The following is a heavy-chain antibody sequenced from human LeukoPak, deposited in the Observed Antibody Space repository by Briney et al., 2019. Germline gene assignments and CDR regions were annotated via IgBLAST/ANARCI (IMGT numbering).Heavy chain of an antibody. CDR3: ARPGGWAAAGPYAFDI. D-gene: IGHD6-13*01. CDR2: IYYSGST. J-gene: IGHJ3*02. CDR1: GGSISSGDYY. Sequence: ASETLSLTCTVSGGSISSGDYYWSWIRQPPGKGLEWIGYIYYSGSTFYNPSLKSRVTISEDTSKNQFSLKLSSVTAADTAVYYCARPGGWAAAGPYAFDIWGQGTMVTVSS. V-gene: IGHV4-30-4*01.